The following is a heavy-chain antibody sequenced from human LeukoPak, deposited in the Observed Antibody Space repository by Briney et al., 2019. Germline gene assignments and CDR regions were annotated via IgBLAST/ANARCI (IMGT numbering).Heavy chain of an antibody. J-gene: IGHJ4*02. CDR2: INTNTGNP. V-gene: IGHV7-4-1*02. CDR1: GYTFTGYY. D-gene: IGHD3-10*01. CDR3: AREGITMVRGVITQQPIDY. Sequence: ASVKVSCKASGYTFTGYYMHWVRQAPGQGLEWMGWINTNTGNPTYAQGFTGRFVFSLDTSVSTAYLQISSLKAEDTAVYYCAREGITMVRGVITQQPIDYWGQGTLVTVSS.